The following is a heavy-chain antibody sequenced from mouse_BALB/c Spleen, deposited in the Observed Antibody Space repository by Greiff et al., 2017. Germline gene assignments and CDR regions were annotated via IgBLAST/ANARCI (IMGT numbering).Heavy chain of an antibody. Sequence: EVQLVESGGGLVKPGGSLKLSCAASGFTFSDYYMYWVRQTPEKRLEWVATISDGGSYTYYPDSVKGRFTISRDNAKNNLYLQMSSLKSEDTAMYYCARDRGYGYDRAWFAYWGQGTLVTVSA. J-gene: IGHJ3*01. CDR2: ISDGGSYT. D-gene: IGHD2-2*01. V-gene: IGHV5-4*02. CDR3: ARDRGYGYDRAWFAY. CDR1: GFTFSDYY.